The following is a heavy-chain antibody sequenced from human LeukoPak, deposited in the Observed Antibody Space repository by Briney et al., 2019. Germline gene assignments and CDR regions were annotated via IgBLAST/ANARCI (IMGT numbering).Heavy chain of an antibody. D-gene: IGHD3-10*02. J-gene: IGHJ6*02. CDR1: GYSFTNYW. CDR2: FYPGDSDT. CDR3: ARQGPDSARPGINLFRERRREGMFGMDV. V-gene: IGHV5-51*01. Sequence: GESLKISCKGSGYSFTNYWIGWVRQVPGKGLEWMGIFYPGDSDTRYSPSFQGQVTFSADKSISTAYLQWSSLKASDTAMYYCARQGPDSARPGINLFRERRREGMFGMDVWGHGTTVTVSS.